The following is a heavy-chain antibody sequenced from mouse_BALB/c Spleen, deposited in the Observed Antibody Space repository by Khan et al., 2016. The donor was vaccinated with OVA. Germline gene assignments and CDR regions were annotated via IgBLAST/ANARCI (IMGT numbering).Heavy chain of an antibody. CDR1: GFDFSRYW. CDR2: INPDSNTI. CDR3: ARGGYYRYLHV. D-gene: IGHD2-2*01. V-gene: IGHV4-1*02. J-gene: IGHJ1*01. Sequence: EVQLVESGGGLVQPGGSLKLSCAASGFDFSRYWMSWVRQAPGKGLEWIGEINPDSNTINYTPSLKDKFIISRDNAKNTLYLQMNKVRSEDTALYYCARGGYYRYLHVWGAGTTVTVSS.